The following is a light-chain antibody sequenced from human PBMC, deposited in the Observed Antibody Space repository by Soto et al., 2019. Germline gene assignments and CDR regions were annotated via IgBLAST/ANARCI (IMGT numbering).Light chain of an antibody. J-gene: IGKJ2*01. Sequence: DIQMTQSPSTLSASVGDRVTITCRASQSISSWLAWYQQKPGKAPKLLIYKASSLESGVPSRFSGSGSGTEFTLTIISLQPDDFATYYCQQYNSYSSSTFGQGTKLEIK. CDR1: QSISSW. V-gene: IGKV1-5*03. CDR3: QQYNSYSSST. CDR2: KAS.